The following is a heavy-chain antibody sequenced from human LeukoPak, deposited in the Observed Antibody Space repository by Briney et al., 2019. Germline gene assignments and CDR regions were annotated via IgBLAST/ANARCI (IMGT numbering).Heavy chain of an antibody. D-gene: IGHD6-13*01. CDR1: GFTFSSHE. CDR3: AREVKTASGSWWFDA. Sequence: PGGSLRLSCAAFGFTFSSHEMNWVRQAPGKGLEWVAYISGSGPVIYYADSVKGRFTISRDNAKDSLYLQLNSLRAEDTAVYYCAREVKTASGSWWFDAWGQGTLVTVSS. CDR2: ISGSGPVI. V-gene: IGHV3-48*03. J-gene: IGHJ5*02.